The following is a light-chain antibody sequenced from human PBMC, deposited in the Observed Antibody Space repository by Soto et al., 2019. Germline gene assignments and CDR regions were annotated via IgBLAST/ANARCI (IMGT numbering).Light chain of an antibody. V-gene: IGKV3-20*01. CDR3: QQCAHSPRT. CDR2: DAS. Sequence: EIVLTQSPATLSLSPGERGTLSCRASQSVTNNYLAWYQQKPGQAPRLRIYDASSRATGIPDRFSGSGSGTDFTLTINRLEPEDFAVYYCQQCAHSPRTFGQGTKVEMK. J-gene: IGKJ2*01. CDR1: QSVTNNY.